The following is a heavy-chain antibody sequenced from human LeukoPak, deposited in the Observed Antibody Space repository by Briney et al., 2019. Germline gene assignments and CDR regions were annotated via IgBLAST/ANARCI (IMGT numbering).Heavy chain of an antibody. CDR2: INHSGST. V-gene: IGHV4-34*01. CDR3: ARITVGDYDPDDY. Sequence: SETLSLTCAVYGGSFSGYYWSWIRQPPGKGLEWIGEINHSGSTNYNPSLKSRVTISVDTSKNQFYLRLYSVTAADTAVYYCARITVGDYDPDDYWGQGTLVTVSS. J-gene: IGHJ4*02. D-gene: IGHD4-17*01. CDR1: GGSFSGYY.